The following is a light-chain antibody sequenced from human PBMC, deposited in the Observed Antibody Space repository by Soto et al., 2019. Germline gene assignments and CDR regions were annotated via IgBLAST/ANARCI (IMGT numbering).Light chain of an antibody. CDR2: AAS. J-gene: IGKJ2*01. CDR1: QGIRND. CDR3: VQDYNYPYT. Sequence: AIQMTQSPSYLSASVGDRVTLTCRASQGIRNDLGWYQQKPGKAPKLLISAASSLQSEGPSRFSGSGSVTDFTLTISSLQPEDFATYYCVQDYNYPYTFGHGTKLEIK. V-gene: IGKV1-6*01.